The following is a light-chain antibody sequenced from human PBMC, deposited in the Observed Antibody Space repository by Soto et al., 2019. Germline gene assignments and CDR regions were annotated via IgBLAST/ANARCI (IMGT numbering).Light chain of an antibody. CDR2: DVS. Sequence: QSVLNQPAPVSGSPGQSITISCTGTSIDVGGNKYVSWYQHYPGKAPKLMICDVSNRPSGVSNRFSGSKSGNTASLTISGLQAEDEADYYCSAFTGTTYVFGTGTKVTVL. CDR1: SIDVGGNKY. V-gene: IGLV2-14*03. J-gene: IGLJ1*01. CDR3: SAFTGTTYV.